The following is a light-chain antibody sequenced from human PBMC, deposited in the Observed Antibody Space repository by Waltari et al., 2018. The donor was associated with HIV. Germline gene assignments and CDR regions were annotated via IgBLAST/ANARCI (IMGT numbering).Light chain of an antibody. CDR2: DVR. Sequence: QSALTQPRSVSGSPGQSVTISCTGTSSDVGGYNYVSWYQHPPGRAPKLMISDVRKRPSGVPDRFSGSKSVNTASLTISGLQAEDEADYYCCSYAGSYTLVFGGGTKLTVL. J-gene: IGLJ3*02. V-gene: IGLV2-11*01. CDR3: CSYAGSYTLV. CDR1: SSDVGGYNY.